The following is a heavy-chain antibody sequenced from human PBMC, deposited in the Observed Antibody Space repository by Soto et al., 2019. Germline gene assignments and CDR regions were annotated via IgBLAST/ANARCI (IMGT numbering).Heavy chain of an antibody. CDR1: GGSISSYY. CDR2: IYTSGST. V-gene: IGHV4-4*07. J-gene: IGHJ6*02. D-gene: IGHD3-10*01. Sequence: NPSETLSLTCTVSGGSISSYYWSWIRQPAGKGLEWIGRIYTSGSTNYNPSLKSRVTMSVDTSKNQFSLKLSSVTAADTAVYYCARDFEDYGSGSFDGMDVWGQGTTVTGSS. CDR3: ARDFEDYGSGSFDGMDV.